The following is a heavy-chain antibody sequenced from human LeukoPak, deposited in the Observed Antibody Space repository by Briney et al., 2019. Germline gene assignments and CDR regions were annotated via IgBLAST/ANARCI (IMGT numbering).Heavy chain of an antibody. D-gene: IGHD1-26*01. CDR3: ARVRAYANFVGSFDL. CDR1: GGSISSHY. V-gene: IGHV4-4*07. J-gene: IGHJ2*01. CDR2: IWTTGST. Sequence: SETLSLTCTVSGGSISSHYWSWIRHPAGKRLEWLGRIWTTGSTAYNPSYKSRLTMSMDESNNQFSLKLTSITAADTAVYYCARVRAYANFVGSFDLWGRGALVTVSS.